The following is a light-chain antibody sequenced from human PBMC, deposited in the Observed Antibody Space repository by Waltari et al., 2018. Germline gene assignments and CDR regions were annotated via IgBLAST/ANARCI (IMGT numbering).Light chain of an antibody. CDR1: RSNTGSDL. V-gene: IGLV1-47*01. J-gene: IGLJ3*02. CDR2: RNN. Sequence: QSVLTQPPSAPGTPGQRVPNPCSGRRSNTGSDLIYWYQQLPGPAPKLLVYRNNQRPSGVPDRFSGSKSGTSASLAISGLRSEDEADYYCAAWDDSLSGPGVFGGGTKLTVL. CDR3: AAWDDSLSGPGV.